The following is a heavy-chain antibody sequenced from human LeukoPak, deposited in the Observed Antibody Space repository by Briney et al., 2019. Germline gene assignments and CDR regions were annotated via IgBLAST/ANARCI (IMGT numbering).Heavy chain of an antibody. CDR1: GYTFTDYY. J-gene: IGHJ4*02. CDR3: ARAKVRLGPVLLWFGELTDY. V-gene: IGHV1-2*02. Sequence: ASVKVSCKASGYTFTDYYMHWVRQAPGQGLEWMGWINPNSGGTNYAQKFQGRVTMTRDTSISTAYMELRSLRSDDTAVYYCARAKVRLGPVLLWFGELTDYWGQGTLVTVSS. D-gene: IGHD3-10*01. CDR2: INPNSGGT.